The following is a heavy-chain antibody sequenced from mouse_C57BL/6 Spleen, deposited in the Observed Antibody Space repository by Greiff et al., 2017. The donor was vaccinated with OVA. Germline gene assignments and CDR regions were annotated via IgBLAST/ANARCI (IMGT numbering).Heavy chain of an antibody. V-gene: IGHV1-55*01. D-gene: IGHD1-1*01. J-gene: IGHJ3*01. CDR1: GYTFTSYW. Sequence: VQLQQPGAELVKPGASVKMSCKASGYTFTSYWITRVKQRPGQGLEWIGDIYPGSGSTNYNEKFKSKATLTVDTSSSTAYMQLSSLTSEDSAVYYCARGGYYGSSSSSWFAYWGQGTLVTVSA. CDR2: IYPGSGST. CDR3: ARGGYYGSSSSSWFAY.